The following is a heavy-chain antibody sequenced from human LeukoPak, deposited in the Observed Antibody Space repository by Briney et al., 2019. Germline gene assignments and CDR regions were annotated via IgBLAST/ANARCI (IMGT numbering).Heavy chain of an antibody. D-gene: IGHD3-9*01. Sequence: GGSLRLSCAASGFTFSSYAMHWVRQAPGKGLEWVAVISYDGSNKYYADSVKGRFTISRDNSKNTLYLQMNSLRAEDTAVYYCAKDGDDILTGYYYPSYMDVWGKGTTVTISS. V-gene: IGHV3-30*04. CDR2: ISYDGSNK. CDR3: AKDGDDILTGYYYPSYMDV. CDR1: GFTFSSYA. J-gene: IGHJ6*03.